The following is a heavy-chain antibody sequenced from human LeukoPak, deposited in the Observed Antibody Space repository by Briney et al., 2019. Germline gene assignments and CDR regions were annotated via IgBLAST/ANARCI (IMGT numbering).Heavy chain of an antibody. D-gene: IGHD3-22*01. CDR1: GYTFTSYG. V-gene: IGHV1-18*01. CDR2: ISAYNGNT. Sequence: ASVKVSCKASGYTFTSYGISWVRQAPGQGLEWMGWISAYNGNTNYAQKLQGRVTMTTDTSTSTAYMEPRSLRSDDTAVYYCARDDRDYYDSSGYYAFAFDIWGQGTMVTVSS. CDR3: ARDDRDYYDSSGYYAFAFDI. J-gene: IGHJ3*02.